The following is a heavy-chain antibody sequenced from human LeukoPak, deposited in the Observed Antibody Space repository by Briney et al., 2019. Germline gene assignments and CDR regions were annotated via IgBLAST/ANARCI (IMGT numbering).Heavy chain of an antibody. CDR3: ARPYSSGWRGGFGY. CDR1: GGSISSYY. CDR2: IFTSGST. J-gene: IGHJ4*02. D-gene: IGHD6-19*01. Sequence: SETLSLTCTVSGGSISSYYWSWIRQPPGKGLEWIGNIFTSGSTNYNPSLKSRVTILVDTSKNQFSQKLSSVTAADTAVYYCARPYSSGWRGGFGYWGQGTLVTVSS. V-gene: IGHV4-4*09.